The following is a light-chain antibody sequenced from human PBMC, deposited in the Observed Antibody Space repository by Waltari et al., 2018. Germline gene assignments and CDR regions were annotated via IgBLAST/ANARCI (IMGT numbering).Light chain of an antibody. CDR3: SSYTSSSTLWV. CDR2: DVS. Sequence: QSALTQPASVSGSPGQSITISCTGTNSDVGAYNFVSWYQQHPGKAPKLMIYDVSNRPSGVSTRFSGSKAGNTASLTISGLQAEDEADYYCSSYTSSSTLWVFGGGTKLTIL. J-gene: IGLJ3*02. CDR1: NSDVGAYNF. V-gene: IGLV2-14*01.